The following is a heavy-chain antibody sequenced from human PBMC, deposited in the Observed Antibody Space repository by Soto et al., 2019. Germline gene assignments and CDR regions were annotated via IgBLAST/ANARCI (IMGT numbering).Heavy chain of an antibody. D-gene: IGHD3-3*01. CDR1: GFTFSSYG. V-gene: IGHV3-23*01. CDR3: AKVITIFVGRN. J-gene: IGHJ4*02. CDR2: ISGSGGIT. Sequence: GGSLRLSCAASGFTFSSYGMSCVRQAPGKGLEWVSAISGSGGITYYADSVKGRFTISRDNSKNTLYLQMNSLRAEDTAVYYCAKVITIFVGRNWGQGTMVTLSS.